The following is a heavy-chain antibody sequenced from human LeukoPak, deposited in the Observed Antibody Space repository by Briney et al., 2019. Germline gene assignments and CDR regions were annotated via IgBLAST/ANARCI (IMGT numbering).Heavy chain of an antibody. D-gene: IGHD7-27*01. Sequence: PSETLSLTCTVSGYSISSGYYWGWIRQPPGKGLEWIGSIYHSGSTYYNPSLKSRVTISVDTSKNQFSLKLSSVTAADTAVYYCARVLLESAGDPEYYFDYWGQGTLVTVSS. V-gene: IGHV4-38-2*02. J-gene: IGHJ4*02. CDR2: IYHSGST. CDR1: GYSISSGYY. CDR3: ARVLLESAGDPEYYFDY.